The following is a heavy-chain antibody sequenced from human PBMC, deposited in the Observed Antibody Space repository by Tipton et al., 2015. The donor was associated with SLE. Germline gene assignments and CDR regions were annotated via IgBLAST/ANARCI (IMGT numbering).Heavy chain of an antibody. CDR3: ARDVAAEFDY. CDR1: GDSISSSGYY. CDR2: VYYTGSA. V-gene: IGHV4-39*02. Sequence: TLSLTCTVSGDSISSSGYYWGWIRQPPGKGLEWIASVYYTGSAHYDPSLKSRLTVALDTSKNQFSLNLSSVTAADTAVYYCARDVAAEFDYWGQGTLVTVSS. J-gene: IGHJ4*02. D-gene: IGHD6-13*01.